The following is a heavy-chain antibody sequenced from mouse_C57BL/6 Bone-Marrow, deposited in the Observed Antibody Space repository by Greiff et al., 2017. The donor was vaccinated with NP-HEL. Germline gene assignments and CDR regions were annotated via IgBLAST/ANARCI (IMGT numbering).Heavy chain of an antibody. CDR3: TRVYYDYDFDY. Sequence: VQLQQSGAELVRPGASVTLSCKASGYTFTDYEMHWVKQTPVHGLEWIGAIDPETGGTAYNQKFKGKAILTADKSSSTAYMDLRSLTSEDSAVYDCTRVYYDYDFDYWGQGTTLTVSS. J-gene: IGHJ2*01. CDR2: IDPETGGT. CDR1: GYTFTDYE. D-gene: IGHD2-4*01. V-gene: IGHV1-15*01.